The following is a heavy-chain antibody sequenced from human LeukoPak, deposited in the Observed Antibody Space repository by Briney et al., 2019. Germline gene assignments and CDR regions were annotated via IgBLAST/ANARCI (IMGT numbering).Heavy chain of an antibody. CDR1: GFTFSSYE. V-gene: IGHV3-48*03. Sequence: GGSLRLSCAASGFTFSSYEMNWVRQAPGKGLEWVSYTSSSGSTIYYADSVKGRFTISRDNAKNSLYLQMNSLRAEDTAVYYCARDRGYDSSGYYKGYFQHWGHGTLVTVSS. J-gene: IGHJ1*01. CDR3: ARDRGYDSSGYYKGYFQH. CDR2: TSSSGSTI. D-gene: IGHD3-22*01.